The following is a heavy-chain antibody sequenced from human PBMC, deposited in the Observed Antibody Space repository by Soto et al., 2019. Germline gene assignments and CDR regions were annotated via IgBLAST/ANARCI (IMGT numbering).Heavy chain of an antibody. V-gene: IGHV1-69*02. J-gene: IGHJ6*02. Sequence: QVQLVQSGAEVKKPGSSVKVSCKASGGTFSSYTISWVRQAPGQGLEWIGRIIPIFGITDYAQKFQGRVTITADKSTSTAFMDLSSLRSEDTAVYYCARGRYGDNGTNSRGLDGWGQGTTVTVSS. D-gene: IGHD4-17*01. CDR2: IIPIFGIT. CDR3: ARGRYGDNGTNSRGLDG. CDR1: GGTFSSYT.